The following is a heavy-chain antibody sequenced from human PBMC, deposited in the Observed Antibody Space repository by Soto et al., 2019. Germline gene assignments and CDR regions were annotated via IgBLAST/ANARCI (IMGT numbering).Heavy chain of an antibody. CDR3: ARGSSLDGSYVLRYYYYYGMDV. D-gene: IGHD3-16*01. Sequence: ASVKVSCKASGYTFTSYYMHWVRQAPGQGLEWMGGIIPIFGTANYAQKFQGRVTITADESTSTAYMELSSLRSEDTAVYYCARGSSLDGSYVLRYYYYYGMDVWGQGTTVTVSS. CDR2: IIPIFGTA. J-gene: IGHJ6*02. V-gene: IGHV1-69*13. CDR1: GYTFTSYY.